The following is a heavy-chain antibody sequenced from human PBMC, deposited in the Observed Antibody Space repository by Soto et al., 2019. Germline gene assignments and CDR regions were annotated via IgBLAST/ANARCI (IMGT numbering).Heavy chain of an antibody. D-gene: IGHD3-16*02. CDR3: PNRSGYPTYSLDS. CDR1: GFSLSTSGVG. CDR2: IYWDDDK. J-gene: IGHJ4*02. Sequence: QITLKESGPTLVNPTQTLTLTCTFSGFSLSTSGVGVAWIRQPPGKALEWLALIYWDDDKRYSPSLKSRLTITKDTPKTRVFLTMTTMTPVDTATYYCPNRSGYPTYSLDSWGQGAWSPSPQ. V-gene: IGHV2-5*02.